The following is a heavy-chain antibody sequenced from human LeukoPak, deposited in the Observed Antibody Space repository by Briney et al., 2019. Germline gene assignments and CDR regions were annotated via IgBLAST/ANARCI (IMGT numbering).Heavy chain of an antibody. V-gene: IGHV3-7*01. D-gene: IGHD3-10*01. J-gene: IGHJ4*02. CDR2: INQEGNQK. Sequence: GGSLRLSCGASGYTFSDHWTIWARQAPGKGVVGVHNINQEGNQKYYVDSVKGRFTISRDNAKNSLYLQMNNLRVEDTAIYYCARDGRGGYLDYWGQGALVTVSS. CDR1: GYTFSDHW. CDR3: ARDGRGGYLDY.